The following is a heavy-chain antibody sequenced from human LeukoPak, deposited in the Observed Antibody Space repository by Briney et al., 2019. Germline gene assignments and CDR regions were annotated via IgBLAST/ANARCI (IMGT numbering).Heavy chain of an antibody. Sequence: GGSLRLSCAASGFTFTSYAMSWVRQAPGKGLEGVSAISGSGASTYYADSVKGRFTISRDNSKNTLYLQMNSLRAADTGVYYGAKCGPNVWGSYRSGRFFDYWGQGTLVTVSS. CDR1: GFTFTSYA. CDR2: ISGSGAST. D-gene: IGHD3-16*02. V-gene: IGHV3-23*01. CDR3: AKCGPNVWGSYRSGRFFDY. J-gene: IGHJ4*02.